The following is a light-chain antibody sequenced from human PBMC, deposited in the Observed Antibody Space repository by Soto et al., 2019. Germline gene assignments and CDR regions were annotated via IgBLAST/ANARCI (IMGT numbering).Light chain of an antibody. J-gene: IGKJ1*01. Sequence: DIQMTQSPYTLSASVGERVTITCRASQSISSWLAWHQQKPGKAPKLLIYKASTLKSGVPSRFSGSGSGTEFTLTISSLQPDDFATYYCQHYNSYSEAFGQGTKVDIK. CDR1: QSISSW. CDR2: KAS. CDR3: QHYNSYSEA. V-gene: IGKV1-5*03.